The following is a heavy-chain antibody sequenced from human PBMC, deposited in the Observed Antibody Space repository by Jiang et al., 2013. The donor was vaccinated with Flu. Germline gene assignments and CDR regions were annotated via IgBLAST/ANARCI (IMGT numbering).Heavy chain of an antibody. CDR1: GGSISSGSYY. CDR2: IYTSGST. D-gene: IGHD3-22*01. CDR3: ARDRDSSGYYNDAFDI. J-gene: IGHJ3*02. V-gene: IGHV4-61*02. Sequence: GPGLVKPSQTLSLTCTVSGGSISSGSYYWSWIRQPAGKGLEWIGRIYTSGSTNYNPSLKSRVTISVDTSKNQFSLKLSSVTAADTAVYYCARDRDSSGYYNDAFDIWGQGTMVTVSS.